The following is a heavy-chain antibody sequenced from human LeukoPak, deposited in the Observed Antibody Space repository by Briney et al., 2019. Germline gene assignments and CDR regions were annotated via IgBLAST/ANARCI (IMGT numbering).Heavy chain of an antibody. Sequence: PGGSLRLSCAASGFTFSNAWMSWVRQAPGKGLEWVGRIKSKTDGGTTDYAAPVKGRFTISRDDSKNTLYLQMNSLKTEDTAVYYCTTDSPEFCGSTSCHPYYFDYWGQEPWSPSPQ. CDR2: IKSKTDGGTT. J-gene: IGHJ4*01. CDR3: TTDSPEFCGSTSCHPYYFDY. V-gene: IGHV3-15*01. CDR1: GFTFSNAW. D-gene: IGHD2-2*01.